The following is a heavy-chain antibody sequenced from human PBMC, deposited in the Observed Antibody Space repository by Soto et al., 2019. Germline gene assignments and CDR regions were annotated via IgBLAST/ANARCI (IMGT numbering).Heavy chain of an antibody. D-gene: IGHD2-15*01. Sequence: EVQLVESGGGLVQPGGSLRLSCAASGFDFSNSWIHWVRQGPGTGLVWVSHINSDGSGTTYADSVKGRFTISRDNAKNTVYLPMNSLRAEDTAVYYCAKDTAYAMDVRGQGTTVTVSS. J-gene: IGHJ6*02. CDR3: AKDTAYAMDV. V-gene: IGHV3-74*01. CDR2: INSDGSGT. CDR1: GFDFSNSW.